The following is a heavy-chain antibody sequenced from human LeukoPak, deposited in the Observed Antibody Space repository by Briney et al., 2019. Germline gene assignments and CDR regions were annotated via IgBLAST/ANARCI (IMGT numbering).Heavy chain of an antibody. V-gene: IGHV3-21*01. CDR1: GFTFSSYS. D-gene: IGHD2-2*01. Sequence: PGGSLRLSCAASGFTFSSYSMNWVRQAPGKGLEWVSSISSSSSYIYYADSVKGRFTISRDNAKNSLYLQMNSLRAEDTAVYYCARVMFCSTSCSQGAPFDYWGQGTLVTVSS. CDR3: ARVMFCSTSCSQGAPFDY. J-gene: IGHJ4*02. CDR2: ISSSSSYI.